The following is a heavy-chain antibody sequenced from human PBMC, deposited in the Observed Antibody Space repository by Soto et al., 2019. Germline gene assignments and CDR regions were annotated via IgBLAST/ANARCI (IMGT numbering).Heavy chain of an antibody. D-gene: IGHD5-12*01. CDR3: ARNPYSGYDYHWFDP. V-gene: IGHV3-7*01. Sequence: GGSLRLSCAASGFTFSSYWMSWVRQAPGKGLEWVANIKQDGSEKYYVDSVKGRFTISRDNAKNSLYLQMNSLRAEDTAVYYCARNPYSGYDYHWFDPWGQGTLVTVSS. CDR1: GFTFSSYW. J-gene: IGHJ5*02. CDR2: IKQDGSEK.